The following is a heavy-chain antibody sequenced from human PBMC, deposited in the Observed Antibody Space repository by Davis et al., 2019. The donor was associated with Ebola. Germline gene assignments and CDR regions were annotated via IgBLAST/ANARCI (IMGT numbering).Heavy chain of an antibody. CDR2: IKSDGSAI. CDR1: GFTFSNFY. CDR3: VRVSSHQLPHWLYYFYGMDV. V-gene: IGHV3-74*01. D-gene: IGHD6-13*01. Sequence: HTGGSLRLSCAASGFTFSNFYMHWVRQAPGKGLEWVARIKSDGSAISYADSVKGRFTISRDNTNNTLYLQMNSLRGDDSAVYYCVRVSSHQLPHWLYYFYGMDVWGQGTTVTVSS. J-gene: IGHJ6*02.